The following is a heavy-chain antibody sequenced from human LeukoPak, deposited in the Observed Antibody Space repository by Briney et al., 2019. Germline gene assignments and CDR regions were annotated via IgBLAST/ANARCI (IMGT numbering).Heavy chain of an antibody. V-gene: IGHV3-7*03. CDR1: GFTFSIFW. Sequence: GGSLRLSCAASGFTFSIFWMSWVRQAPGEGLEWVANIKQDGSEKYYVDSVKGRFTISRDNAKNSLYLQMNSLRAEDTALYYCARGDSSGWKSCPGDWGQGTLVTVSS. J-gene: IGHJ4*02. CDR2: IKQDGSEK. D-gene: IGHD6-19*01. CDR3: ARGDSSGWKSCPGD.